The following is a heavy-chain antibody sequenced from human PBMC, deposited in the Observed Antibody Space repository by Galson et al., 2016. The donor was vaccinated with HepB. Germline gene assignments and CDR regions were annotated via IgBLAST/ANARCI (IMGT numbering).Heavy chain of an antibody. J-gene: IGHJ4*02. Sequence: SVKVSCKASGYFSTFTAYGFTWARQAPGQGLEWMGWTSGSSGKTKYAQKFQARLTLTTETSTSTAYMELRSLTADDTAVYYCAREVNYNLLTGYYEFDYWGQGTLLSVSS. CDR1: GYFSTFTAYG. D-gene: IGHD3-9*01. CDR2: TSGSSGKT. V-gene: IGHV1-18*01. CDR3: AREVNYNLLTGYYEFDY.